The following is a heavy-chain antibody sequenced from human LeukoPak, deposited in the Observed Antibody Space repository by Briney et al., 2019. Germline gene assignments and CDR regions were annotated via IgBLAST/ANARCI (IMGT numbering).Heavy chain of an antibody. CDR3: ARGAKYYYGSGSYYNIPFDY. J-gene: IGHJ4*02. CDR2: IKQDGSEK. CDR1: GFTFSSYW. Sequence: GGSLRLSCAASGFTFSSYWMSWVRQAPGKGLEWVANIKQDGSEKYYVDSVKGRFTISRDNAKNSLYLQMNSLRAEDTAVYYCARGAKYYYGSGSYYNIPFDYWGQGTLVTVSP. V-gene: IGHV3-7*01. D-gene: IGHD3-10*01.